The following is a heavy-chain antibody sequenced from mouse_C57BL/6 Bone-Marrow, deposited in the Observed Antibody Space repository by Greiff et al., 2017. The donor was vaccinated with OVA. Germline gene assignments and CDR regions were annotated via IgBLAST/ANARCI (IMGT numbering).Heavy chain of an antibody. D-gene: IGHD1-1*01. J-gene: IGHJ4*01. Sequence: QVQLQQPGAELVKPGASVKLSCKASGYTFTSYWMHWVKQRPGQGLEWIGMIHPNSGSTNYNEKFKSKATLTVDKSSSTAYMQLSSLTSEDSAIYYCANYCGNYYCAMDDWGQGTSVTVSS. CDR1: GYTFTSYW. V-gene: IGHV1-64*01. CDR3: ANYCGNYYCAMDD. CDR2: IHPNSGST.